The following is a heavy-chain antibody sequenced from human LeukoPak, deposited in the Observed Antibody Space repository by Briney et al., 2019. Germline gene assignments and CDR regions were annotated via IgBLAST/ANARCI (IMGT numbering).Heavy chain of an antibody. CDR1: GDFLSSGDYY. J-gene: IGHJ4*02. CDR3: ARHNYDSSGFLKY. V-gene: IGHV4-39*01. CDR2: IYYSGST. D-gene: IGHD3-22*01. Sequence: PSETLSLTCTVSGDFLSSGDYYWGWIRQPPGKGLEWIGSIYYSGSTYYNPSLKSRVTISVDTSKNQFSLKLSSVTAADTAVYYCARHNYDSSGFLKYWGQGTLVTVSS.